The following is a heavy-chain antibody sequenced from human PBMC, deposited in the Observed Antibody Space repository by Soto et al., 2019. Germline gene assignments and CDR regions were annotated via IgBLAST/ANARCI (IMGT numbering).Heavy chain of an antibody. D-gene: IGHD3-16*02. Sequence: SETLSLTCAVYGGSFSGYYWSWIRQPPGKGLEWIGEINHSGSTNYNPSLKSRVTISVDTSKNQFSLKLSSVTAAGTAVYYCARGGRITFGGVIVNRFDYWGQGTLVTVSS. J-gene: IGHJ4*02. CDR3: ARGGRITFGGVIVNRFDY. CDR2: INHSGST. CDR1: GGSFSGYY. V-gene: IGHV4-34*01.